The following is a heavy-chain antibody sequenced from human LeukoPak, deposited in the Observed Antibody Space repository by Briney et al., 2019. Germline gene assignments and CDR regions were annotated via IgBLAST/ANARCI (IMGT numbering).Heavy chain of an antibody. CDR3: VRHVAMGGYSSGWYVAPPPPIEAFDI. CDR1: GGFISSNTHF. V-gene: IGHV4-39*01. J-gene: IGHJ3*02. CDR2: IYYSGST. D-gene: IGHD6-19*01. Sequence: SETLSLPCIVSGGFISSNTHFWGWIRQPPGKGLEWFGSIYYSGSTYYNSSLKSRVTISADTSKNQFSLKLSSVTAADTAVYYCVRHVAMGGYSSGWYVAPPPPIEAFDIGGQGTMVTVSS.